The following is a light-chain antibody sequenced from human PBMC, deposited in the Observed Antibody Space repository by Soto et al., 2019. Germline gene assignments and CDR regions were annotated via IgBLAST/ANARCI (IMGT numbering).Light chain of an antibody. V-gene: IGLV2-18*02. J-gene: IGLJ1*01. CDR1: SSDVGGYNR. CDR2: DVG. CDR3: TSYATGSADV. Sequence: QSALTQPPSVSGSPGQSVTISCTGTSSDVGGYNRVSWYQQSPGKAPKLLIYDVGNRPSGGSTRFSGSKSGNTASLTISGLQAEDEADYYCTSYATGSADVFGPGTKLTVL.